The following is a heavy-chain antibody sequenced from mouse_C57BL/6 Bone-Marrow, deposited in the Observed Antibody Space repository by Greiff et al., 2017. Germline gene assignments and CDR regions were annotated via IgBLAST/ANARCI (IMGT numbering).Heavy chain of an antibody. V-gene: IGHV6-3*01. D-gene: IGHD2-2*01. Sequence: EVKVEESGGGLVQPGGSMKLSCVASGFTFSNYWMNWVRQSPEKGLEWVAQIRLKSDNYATPYAGSVKGRFTISRDDSKSSVYRQMNNLRAEDTGIYYCTGGGYPYYLDYWGQGTTLTVSS. CDR1: GFTFSNYW. J-gene: IGHJ2*01. CDR2: IRLKSDNYAT. CDR3: TGGGYPYYLDY.